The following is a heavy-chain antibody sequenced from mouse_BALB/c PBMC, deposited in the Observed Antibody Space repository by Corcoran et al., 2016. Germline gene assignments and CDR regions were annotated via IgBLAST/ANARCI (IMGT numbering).Heavy chain of an antibody. D-gene: IGHD1-2*01. J-gene: IGHJ4*01. CDR2: INPNNGGT. CDR1: GYTFTDYN. CDR3: ARGGYGYPYYAMDY. Sequence: EVLLQQSGPELVKPGASVKIPCKASGYTFTDYNMDWVKQSHGKSLEWIGDINPNNGGTIYNQKFKGKATLTVDKSSSTAYMELRSLTSEDTAVYYCARGGYGYPYYAMDYWGQGTSVTVSS. V-gene: IGHV1-18*01.